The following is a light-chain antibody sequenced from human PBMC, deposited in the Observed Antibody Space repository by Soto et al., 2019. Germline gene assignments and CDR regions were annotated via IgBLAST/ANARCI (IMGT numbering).Light chain of an antibody. J-gene: IGKJ5*01. CDR2: GIS. Sequence: EIVMTQSPGTLSLSPGETATLSCRASQSVDSNYLAWYQQKPGQAPRLLVYGISTRATDIPARFSVSGSGTEFTLTISSLQSEDFGIYYCQQHSKWPITFGQGTRLEIK. CDR3: QQHSKWPIT. CDR1: QSVDSN. V-gene: IGKV3-15*01.